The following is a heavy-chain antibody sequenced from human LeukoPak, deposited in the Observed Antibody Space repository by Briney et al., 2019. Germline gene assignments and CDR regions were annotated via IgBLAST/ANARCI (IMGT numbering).Heavy chain of an antibody. D-gene: IGHD2-2*01. Sequence: ASVKVSCKASGYTFTSYYIHLVRQAPGQGLEWMGIINPSDGSTSYAQKFQGRVTMTRDTSTSTVYMELSSLRSEDTAVYYCATTYCSSTSCYDVGMDVWGQGTTVTVSS. CDR2: INPSDGST. J-gene: IGHJ6*02. CDR3: ATTYCSSTSCYDVGMDV. V-gene: IGHV1-46*01. CDR1: GYTFTSYY.